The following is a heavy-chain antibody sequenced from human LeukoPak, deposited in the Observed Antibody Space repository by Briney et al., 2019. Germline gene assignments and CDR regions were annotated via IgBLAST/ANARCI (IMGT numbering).Heavy chain of an antibody. CDR3: AKCILTGYYKGYMDV. D-gene: IGHD3-9*01. CDR2: IKQDGSEK. Sequence: PGGSLRLSCAASGFTFNNYWMTWVRQAPGMGLEWVANIKQDGSEKYYVDSVKGRFTISRDIAKNSLYLQMNSLRAEDTAVYYCAKCILTGYYKGYMDVWGKGTTVTISS. J-gene: IGHJ6*03. V-gene: IGHV3-7*03. CDR1: GFTFNNYW.